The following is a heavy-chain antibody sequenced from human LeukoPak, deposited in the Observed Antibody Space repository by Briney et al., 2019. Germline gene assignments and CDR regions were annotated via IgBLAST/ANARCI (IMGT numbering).Heavy chain of an antibody. V-gene: IGHV3-33*01. D-gene: IGHD6-13*01. CDR2: IWADGSKK. CDR3: MRDGAAAGWDYDY. CDR1: GFTFSNYG. Sequence: GGSLRLSCAASGFTFSNYGMHWVRQAPGKGLEWVAVIWADGSKKYYGDSVKGRFTISRDNSKNTLYLQMNSLRAEDTAVYHCMRDGAAAGWDYDYWGQGILVTVSS. J-gene: IGHJ4*02.